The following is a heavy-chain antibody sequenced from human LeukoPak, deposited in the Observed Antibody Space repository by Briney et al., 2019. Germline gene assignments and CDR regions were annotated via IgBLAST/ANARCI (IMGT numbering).Heavy chain of an antibody. CDR1: GFTFSSYG. CDR2: IRYDGIVK. CDR3: AKDPAAMENYFDY. J-gene: IGHJ4*02. Sequence: GGSLRLSCAASGFTFSSYGMHWVRQAPGKGLEWVAFIRYDGIVKYYADFVEGRFTISRDKSKNTLYLQMNSLRAEDTAVYYGAKDPAAMENYFDYWGQGTLVTVSS. D-gene: IGHD2-2*01. V-gene: IGHV3-30*02.